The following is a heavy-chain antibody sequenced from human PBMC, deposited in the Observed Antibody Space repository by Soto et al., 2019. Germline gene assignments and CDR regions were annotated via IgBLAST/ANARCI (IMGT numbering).Heavy chain of an antibody. D-gene: IGHD6-19*01. V-gene: IGHV3-74*01. Sequence: EVQLVESGGGLVQPGGSLRLSCEASGFTFSNSWMHWVRQAPGKGPVWVSRISSVGTSITYADSVKGRFTISRDNAKNTLYLPINSLRAEDPAEYYCVGGTGWFYWGQGTLVTVFS. CDR3: VGGTGWFY. J-gene: IGHJ4*02. CDR2: ISSVGTSI. CDR1: GFTFSNSW.